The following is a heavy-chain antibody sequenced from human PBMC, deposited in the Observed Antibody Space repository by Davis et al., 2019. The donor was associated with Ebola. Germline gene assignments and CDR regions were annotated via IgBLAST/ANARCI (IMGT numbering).Heavy chain of an antibody. J-gene: IGHJ4*02. CDR1: GFTFNNYA. V-gene: IGHV3-23*01. Sequence: PGGSLRLSCGASGFTFNNYAMSWVRQAPGKGLEWVSGISGTGGGTYYAGSVKGRFSISRDNSKNTLFLQMTSLRGEDTAVYYCAGGDFWSGQFDYWGLGTLVTVSS. CDR3: AGGDFWSGQFDY. CDR2: ISGTGGGT. D-gene: IGHD3-3*01.